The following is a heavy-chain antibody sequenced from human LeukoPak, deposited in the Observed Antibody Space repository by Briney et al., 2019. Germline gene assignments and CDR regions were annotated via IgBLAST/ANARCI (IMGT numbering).Heavy chain of an antibody. Sequence: SETLSLTCTVSGYSISSGYYWGWIRQPPGKGLEWIGSICHSGSTYYNPSLKSRVTISVDTSKNQFSLKLSSVTAADTAVYYCARYGTDSSGYYYYYYYMDVWGKGTTVTVSS. CDR2: ICHSGST. V-gene: IGHV4-38-2*02. D-gene: IGHD3-22*01. CDR3: ARYGTDSSGYYYYYYYMDV. CDR1: GYSISSGYY. J-gene: IGHJ6*03.